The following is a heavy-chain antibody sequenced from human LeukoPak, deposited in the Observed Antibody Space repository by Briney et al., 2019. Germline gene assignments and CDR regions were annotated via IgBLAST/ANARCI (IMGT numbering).Heavy chain of an antibody. J-gene: IGHJ4*02. CDR2: IYYTGST. CDR1: GGAITNYY. D-gene: IGHD2-21*02. CDR3: ARGDCGGDCYVDN. Sequence: SETLSLTCGVSGGAITNYYWNWIRQAPGKGLEWPGYIYYTGSTTYNPSVKSRITISLDTSKKQISLKLRSVTAADTAVYYCARGDCGGDCYVDNWGQGTLVTVSS. V-gene: IGHV4-59*01.